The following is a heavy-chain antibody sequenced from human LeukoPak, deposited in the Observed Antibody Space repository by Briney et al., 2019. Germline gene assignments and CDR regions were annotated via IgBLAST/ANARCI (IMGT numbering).Heavy chain of an antibody. V-gene: IGHV3-7*01. CDR1: GFTFSSYG. J-gene: IGHJ5*02. Sequence: GGTLRLSCAASGFTFSSYGMSWVRQAPGKGLEWVANIKQDGSEKYYVDSVKGRFTISRDNGKNLLYLQMNSLRAEDTAVYYCARVRSNYYDSSGYYYRPYDWFDPWGQGTLVTVSS. CDR3: ARVRSNYYDSSGYYYRPYDWFDP. CDR2: IKQDGSEK. D-gene: IGHD3-22*01.